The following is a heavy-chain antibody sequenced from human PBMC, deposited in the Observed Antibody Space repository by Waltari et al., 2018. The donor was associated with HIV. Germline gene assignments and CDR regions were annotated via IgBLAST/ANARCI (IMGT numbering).Heavy chain of an antibody. Sequence: QVQLVESGGGVVQAGRSLRLACAASGFPCSSHRIDWVRQASGKGLEWVAVISEDGNNKYYADSVKGRVTISRDNAKNTLYLQMNSLRAEDTAVYYCAKPAAMASYGMDVWGQGTTVTVSS. D-gene: IGHD5-18*01. J-gene: IGHJ6*02. V-gene: IGHV3-30*18. CDR1: GFPCSSHR. CDR2: ISEDGNNK. CDR3: AKPAAMASYGMDV.